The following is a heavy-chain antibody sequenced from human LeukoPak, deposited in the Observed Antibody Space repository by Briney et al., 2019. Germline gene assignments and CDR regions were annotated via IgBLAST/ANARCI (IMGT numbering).Heavy chain of an antibody. CDR1: GNTFTGYY. J-gene: IGHJ5*02. CDR3: ARRPDFGTNIIGA. V-gene: IGHV1-2*02. D-gene: IGHD1-14*01. CDR2: INPNTGGT. Sequence: ASVKVSCKASGNTFTGYYMHWVRQAPGQGLEWMGWINPNTGGTNYAQKFQGRVTMTRDTPISTVYMELSSLRSDDTAVYYCARRPDFGTNIIGAWGQGTLVTVSS.